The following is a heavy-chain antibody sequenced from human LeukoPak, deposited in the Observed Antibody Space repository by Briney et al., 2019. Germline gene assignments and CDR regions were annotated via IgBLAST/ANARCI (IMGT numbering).Heavy chain of an antibody. D-gene: IGHD1-1*01. J-gene: IGHJ6*02. Sequence: GGSLRLSCAVSGFGVHTFAMSWVRLTPGKGLESVSSIRSNSRGINYADSVKGRFTISRDNDKNTVFLEMNSLRAEDTAVYYCARDGASIDDQYYGLDVWGQGTTVTVSS. CDR3: ARDGASIDDQYYGLDV. CDR2: IRSNSRGI. CDR1: GFGVHTFA. V-gene: IGHV3-21*06.